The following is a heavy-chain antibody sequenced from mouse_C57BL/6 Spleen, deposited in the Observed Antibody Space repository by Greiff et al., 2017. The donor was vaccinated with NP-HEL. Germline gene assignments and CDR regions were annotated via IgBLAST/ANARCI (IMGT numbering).Heavy chain of an antibody. D-gene: IGHD1-1*01. Sequence: QVQLQQPGPELVKPGASVKISCKASGYAFSSSWMNWVKQRPGKGLEWIGRIYPGDGDTNYNGKFKGKATLTADKSSSTAYMQLSSLTSEDSAVYFCARDYYGPFDYWGQGTTLTVSS. CDR2: IYPGDGDT. V-gene: IGHV1-82*01. CDR1: GYAFSSSW. CDR3: ARDYYGPFDY. J-gene: IGHJ2*01.